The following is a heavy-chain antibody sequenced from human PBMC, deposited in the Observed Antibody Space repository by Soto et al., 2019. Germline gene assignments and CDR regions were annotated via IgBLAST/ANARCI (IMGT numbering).Heavy chain of an antibody. D-gene: IGHD4-17*01. CDR2: IYYSGST. CDR3: ASHYGDSLYYYYYYMDV. Sequence: SETLSLTCTVSGGSISSSSYYWGWIRQPPGKGLEWIGSIYYSGSTYYNPSLKSRVTISVDTSKNQFSLKLSSVTAADTAVYYCASHYGDSLYYYYYYMDVWGKGTTVTVSS. J-gene: IGHJ6*03. V-gene: IGHV4-39*01. CDR1: GGSISSSSYY.